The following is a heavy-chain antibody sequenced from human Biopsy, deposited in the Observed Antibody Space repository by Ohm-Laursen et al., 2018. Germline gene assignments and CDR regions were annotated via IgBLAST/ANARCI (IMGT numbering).Heavy chain of an antibody. CDR3: ARTPRDSFWSGSYKRGLWFDP. CDR2: VYNGGST. J-gene: IGHJ5*02. Sequence: SETLSLTCTVSGGSIISYYWTWIRQPPGKGLEWIGHVYNGGSTNYNPSLKSRVTISKDTSNNQFSLQVNSVTAADTAVYYCARTPRDSFWSGSYKRGLWFDPWGQGTLVIVSS. V-gene: IGHV4-59*01. CDR1: GGSIISYY. D-gene: IGHD3-3*01.